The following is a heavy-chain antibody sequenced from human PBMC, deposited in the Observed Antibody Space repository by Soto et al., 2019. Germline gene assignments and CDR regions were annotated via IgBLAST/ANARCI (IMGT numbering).Heavy chain of an antibody. Sequence: GASVKVSFKASGHTSTHNGISWLRRAPGQGLEWMGWININRGYVNHAPKFQGRVTLTTDTSTTTAYMELRSLRLDDTAVYFCATDDMNRGRFDYWGHGTLVTVYS. CDR3: ATDDMNRGRFDY. CDR2: ININRGYV. V-gene: IGHV1-18*01. J-gene: IGHJ4*01. CDR1: GHTSTHNG.